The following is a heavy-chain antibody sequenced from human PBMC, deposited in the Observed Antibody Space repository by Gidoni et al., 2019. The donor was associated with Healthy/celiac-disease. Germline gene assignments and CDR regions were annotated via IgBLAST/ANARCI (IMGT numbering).Heavy chain of an antibody. Sequence: EVQLVESGGGLVQPGRSLRLSCAASGFTFDDYAMHWVRQAPGKGLEWVSGISWNSGSIGYADSVKGRFTISRDNAKNSLYLQMNSLRAEDTALYYCAKGYMVRGVSNYYYYGMDVWGQGTTVTVSS. CDR1: GFTFDDYA. V-gene: IGHV3-9*01. J-gene: IGHJ6*02. D-gene: IGHD3-10*01. CDR3: AKGYMVRGVSNYYYYGMDV. CDR2: ISWNSGSI.